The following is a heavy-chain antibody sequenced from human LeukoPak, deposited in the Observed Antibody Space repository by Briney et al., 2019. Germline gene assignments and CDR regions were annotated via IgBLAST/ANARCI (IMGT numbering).Heavy chain of an antibody. CDR2: ISAYNGNT. CDR1: GGTFSSYA. V-gene: IGHV1-18*01. CDR3: ARGPYYYDSSGYYYVFLFDY. Sequence: GASVKVSCKASGGTFSSYAIIWVRQAPGQGLEWMGWISAYNGNTNYAQKLQGRVTMTTDTSTSTAYMELRSLRSDDTAVYYCARGPYYYDSSGYYYVFLFDYWGQGTLVTVSS. J-gene: IGHJ4*02. D-gene: IGHD3-22*01.